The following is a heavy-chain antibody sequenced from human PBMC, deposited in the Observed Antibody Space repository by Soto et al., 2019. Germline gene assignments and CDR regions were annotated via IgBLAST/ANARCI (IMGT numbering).Heavy chain of an antibody. Sequence: SVKVSCKASGGTFSSYAISWVRQAPGQGLEWMGGIIPIFGTANYAQKFQGRVTITADESTSTAYMELSSLRSEDTAVYYCAARVGAMIVVAPPDYWSQGTLVTVSS. J-gene: IGHJ4*02. CDR3: AARVGAMIVVAPPDY. CDR2: IIPIFGTA. CDR1: GGTFSSYA. V-gene: IGHV1-69*13. D-gene: IGHD3-22*01.